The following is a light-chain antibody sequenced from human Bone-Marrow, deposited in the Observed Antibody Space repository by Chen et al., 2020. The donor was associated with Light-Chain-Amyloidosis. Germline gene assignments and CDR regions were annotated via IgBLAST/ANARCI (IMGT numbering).Light chain of an antibody. Sequence: DIQMTQSPSTLSASVGDRVTITCRASQSISSWLAWYQQKPGEVPKLLIYDASSLESGVPSRFSGSGSCTEFTLPISSLQPDDFATYYCQQYNSYSLTFGGGTKVEIK. CDR3: QQYNSYSLT. CDR2: DAS. V-gene: IGKV1-5*01. CDR1: QSISSW. J-gene: IGKJ4*01.